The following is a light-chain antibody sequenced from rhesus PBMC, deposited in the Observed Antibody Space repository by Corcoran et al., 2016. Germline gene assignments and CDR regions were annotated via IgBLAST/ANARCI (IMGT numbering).Light chain of an antibody. Sequence: EIVLTQSPATLSLSPGERATLSCRASQSVSSSLAWYQQKPGQAPRPLIDDASSRATGIPDRFSGSGSGTDFTLTISNLEPEDVGVYYCHQYSHWPLTFGGGTKVELK. CDR1: QSVSSS. CDR2: DAS. V-gene: IGKV3-35*01. J-gene: IGKJ4*01. CDR3: HQYSHWPLT.